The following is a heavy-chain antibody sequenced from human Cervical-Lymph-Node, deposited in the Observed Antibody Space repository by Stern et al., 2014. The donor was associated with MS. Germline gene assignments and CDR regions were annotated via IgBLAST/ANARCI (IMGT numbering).Heavy chain of an antibody. CDR3: ARGGGLVGYFDY. Sequence: VQLVESGAEVKKPGSSVKVSCKSSGDTFSSYAINWVRQVPGLGLEWMGGITPVFGTTNYAQKFQGRVTITADKSTNTAYMELMTLRSEDTAVYYCARGGGLVGYFDYWGQGTLVSVSS. CDR2: ITPVFGTT. D-gene: IGHD1-26*01. J-gene: IGHJ4*02. V-gene: IGHV1-69*06. CDR1: GDTFSSYA.